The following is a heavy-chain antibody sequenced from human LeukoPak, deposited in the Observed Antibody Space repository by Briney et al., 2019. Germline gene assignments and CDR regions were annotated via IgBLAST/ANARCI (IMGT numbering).Heavy chain of an antibody. V-gene: IGHV3-7*01. CDR1: GFTFSSYG. Sequence: GGSLRLSCAASGFTFSSYGMHWVRQAPGKGLEWVANIKQDGSEKYYVDSVKGRFTISRDNAKNSLYLQMNSLRAEDTAVYYCARLMVDTAMVTFFDPWGQGTLVTVSS. CDR2: IKQDGSEK. D-gene: IGHD5-18*01. J-gene: IGHJ5*02. CDR3: ARLMVDTAMVTFFDP.